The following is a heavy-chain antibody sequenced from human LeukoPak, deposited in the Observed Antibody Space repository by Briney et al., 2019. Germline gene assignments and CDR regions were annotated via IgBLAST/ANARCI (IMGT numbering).Heavy chain of an antibody. V-gene: IGHV1-18*01. CDR1: GYNFTAYG. D-gene: IGHD3-10*01. CDR2: LSADKSQV. J-gene: IGHJ6*03. CDR3: ARVEVHPRRYFYYMDV. Sequence: ASVKASCKASGYNFTAYGIGWVRQAPGQGLEWMGWLSADKSQVNYAQKFQDRVILTTDTSTNTAHMELRNLRSDDTAVYFCARVEVHPRRYFYYMDVWGKGTTVTISS.